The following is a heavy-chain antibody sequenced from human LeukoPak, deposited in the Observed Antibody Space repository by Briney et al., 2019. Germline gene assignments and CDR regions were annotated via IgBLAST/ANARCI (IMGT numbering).Heavy chain of an antibody. V-gene: IGHV4-61*01. CDR1: GGSVSSGSYY. CDR2: IYYSGST. D-gene: IGHD3-9*01. CDR3: ARSDHDILTGYYGIDY. J-gene: IGHJ4*02. Sequence: SETLSLTCTVSGGSVSSGSYYWSWIRQPPGKGLEWIGYIYYSGSTNYNPSLKSRVTISVDTSKNQFSLKLSSVTAADTAVYYCARSDHDILTGYYGIDYWGQGTLVTVSS.